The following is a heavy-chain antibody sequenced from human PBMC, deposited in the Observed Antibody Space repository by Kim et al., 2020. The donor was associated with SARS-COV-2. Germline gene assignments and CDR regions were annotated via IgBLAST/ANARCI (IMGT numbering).Heavy chain of an antibody. CDR1: GGSISSSRYF. Sequence: SETLSLTCTVSGGSISSSRYFWGWIRQPPGKGLEWIGNIFYSGGTYYNPSLKSRVTISVDTSKNQFSLKLSSVTAADTAVYYCARHRIAVAGTNWFDPWGQGTLVTVSS. CDR2: IFYSGGT. J-gene: IGHJ5*02. D-gene: IGHD6-13*01. V-gene: IGHV4-39*01. CDR3: ARHRIAVAGTNWFDP.